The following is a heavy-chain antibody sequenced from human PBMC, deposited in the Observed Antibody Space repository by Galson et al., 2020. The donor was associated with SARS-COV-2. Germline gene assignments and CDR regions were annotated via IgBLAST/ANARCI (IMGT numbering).Heavy chain of an antibody. CDR2: IYHSGST. Sequence: SETLSPTCAVSGGSISSGGYSWSWIRKPPGKGLEWIGYIYHSGSTYYNPSLKSRVTISVDRSKNQFSLKLSSVTAADTAVYYGARAQLQREFDYWGQGALVTVAS. J-gene: IGHJ4*02. CDR3: ARAQLQREFDY. V-gene: IGHV4-30-2*01. CDR1: GGSISSGGYS. D-gene: IGHD1-1*01.